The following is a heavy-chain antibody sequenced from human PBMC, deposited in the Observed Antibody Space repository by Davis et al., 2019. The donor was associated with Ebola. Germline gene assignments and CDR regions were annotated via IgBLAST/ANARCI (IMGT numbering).Heavy chain of an antibody. J-gene: IGHJ4*02. CDR3: AREDYGSGSQRANDY. CDR1: GYTFTSYA. D-gene: IGHD3-10*01. CDR2: INAGNGNT. V-gene: IGHV1-3*01. Sequence: ASVKVSCKASGYTFTSYAMHWVRQAPGQRLEWMGWINAGNGNTKYSQKFQGRVTITRDTSASTAYMELSSLRSEDTAVYYCAREDYGSGSQRANDYWGQGTLVTVSS.